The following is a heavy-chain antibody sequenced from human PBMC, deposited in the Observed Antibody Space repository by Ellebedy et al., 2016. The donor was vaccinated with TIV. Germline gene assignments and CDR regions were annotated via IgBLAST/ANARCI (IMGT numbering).Heavy chain of an antibody. CDR1: GYSFTSYW. CDR2: IDPSDSYT. CDR3: ARRNSGNQLIDY. D-gene: IGHD1-26*01. Sequence: GESLKISXKGSGYSFTSYWISWVRQMPGKGLEWMGRIDPSDSYTNYSPSFQGHVTISAGKSISTAYLQWSSLKASDTAMYYCARRNSGNQLIDYWGQGTLVTVSS. V-gene: IGHV5-10-1*01. J-gene: IGHJ4*02.